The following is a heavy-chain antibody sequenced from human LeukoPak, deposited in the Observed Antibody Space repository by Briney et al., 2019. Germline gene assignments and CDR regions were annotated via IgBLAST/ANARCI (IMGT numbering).Heavy chain of an antibody. CDR3: AKEGRSLQTY. D-gene: IGHD5-24*01. Sequence: GGSLRLSCGASGFTFSNYWMSWVRQAPGKGLEWVINISQDGSGKNYADSVEGRFTISRDNAKNSLYLQMNSLRVEDTAVYYCAKEGRSLQTYWGQGTLVTVSS. V-gene: IGHV3-7*03. CDR2: ISQDGSGK. J-gene: IGHJ4*02. CDR1: GFTFSNYW.